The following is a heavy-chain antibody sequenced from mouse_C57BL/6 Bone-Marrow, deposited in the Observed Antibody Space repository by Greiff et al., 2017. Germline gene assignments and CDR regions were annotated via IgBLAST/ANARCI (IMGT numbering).Heavy chain of an antibody. CDR1: GYAFSSSW. CDR3: ERYDGCVSWFAD. Sequence: QVQLKESGPELVKPGASVKISCKASGYAFSSSWMNWVKQRPGKGLEWIGRFYPGDGDTNYNEKFKSKATLTADKSSSTAYMQLSNLTSEDSAVYMGERYDGCVSWFADWGQEGLVSVSA. CDR2: FYPGDGDT. V-gene: IGHV1-82*01. J-gene: IGHJ3*01. D-gene: IGHD1-1*01.